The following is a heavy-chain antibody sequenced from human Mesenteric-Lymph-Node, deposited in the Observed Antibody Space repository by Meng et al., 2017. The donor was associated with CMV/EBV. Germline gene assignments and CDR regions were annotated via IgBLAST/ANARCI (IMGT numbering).Heavy chain of an antibody. Sequence: SCKASNYTFTSYGIIWVRQAPGQGLEWMGWIHAGNGDTRYSQNFHDRVTITGDTSASTIYMELNSLRSEDTAVYYCARNRPGGETDYWGQGTLVTVSS. D-gene: IGHD2/OR15-2a*01. CDR3: ARNRPGGETDY. CDR2: IHAGNGDT. J-gene: IGHJ4*02. V-gene: IGHV1-3*01. CDR1: NYTFTSYG.